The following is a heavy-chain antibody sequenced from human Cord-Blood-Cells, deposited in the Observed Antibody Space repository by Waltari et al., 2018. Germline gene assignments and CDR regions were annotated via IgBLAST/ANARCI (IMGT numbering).Heavy chain of an antibody. D-gene: IGHD3-9*01. CDR2: IYHSGST. CDR3: ARDWAKNSVLVIQGSGWFDP. V-gene: IGHV4-38-2*02. J-gene: IGHJ5*02. CDR1: GYSISSGYY. Sequence: QVQLQESGQGLVKPSETLSLTCAVSGYSISSGYYWGWIRQPPGKGLEWIGSIYHSGSTSDNPSLKCRVTISVDASKNQFSLKLSSGTAADTAVYYCARDWAKNSVLVIQGSGWFDPWGQGTLVTVSS.